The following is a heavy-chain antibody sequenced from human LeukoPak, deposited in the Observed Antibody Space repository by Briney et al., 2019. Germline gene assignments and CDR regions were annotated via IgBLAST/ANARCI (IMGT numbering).Heavy chain of an antibody. CDR1: GGSFSGYY. V-gene: IGHV4-34*01. Sequence: PSETLSLTCAVYGGSFSGYYWSWIRQPLGKGLEWIGEINHSGSTNYNPSLKSRVTISVDTSKNQFSLKLSSVTAADTAVYYCASAVVVVAATWFDYWGQGTLVTVSS. CDR3: ASAVVVVAATWFDY. J-gene: IGHJ4*02. D-gene: IGHD2-15*01. CDR2: INHSGST.